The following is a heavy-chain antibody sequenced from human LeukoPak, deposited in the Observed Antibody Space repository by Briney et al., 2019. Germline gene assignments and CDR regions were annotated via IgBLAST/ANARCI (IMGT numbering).Heavy chain of an antibody. V-gene: IGHV3-23*01. CDR3: ARDLKWERLFDY. CDR1: GFTFSSYA. D-gene: IGHD1-26*01. Sequence: GGSLRLSCAASGFTFSSYAMSWVRQAPGKGLEWVSAISGSGGSTYYADSVKGRFTISRDNAKNSLYLQLNSLTAEDTAVYYCARDLKWERLFDYWGQGTLVTVSS. J-gene: IGHJ4*02. CDR2: ISGSGGST.